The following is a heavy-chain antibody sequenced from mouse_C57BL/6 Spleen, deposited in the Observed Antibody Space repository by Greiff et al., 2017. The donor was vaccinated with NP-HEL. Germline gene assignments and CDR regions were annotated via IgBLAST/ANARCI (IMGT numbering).Heavy chain of an antibody. Sequence: QVQLQQPGAELVMPGASVKLSCKASGYTFTSYWMHWVKQRPGQGLEWIGEIDPSDSYTNYNQKFKGKSTLTVDKSSSTAYMQLSSLTSEDSAVYDCASSITTVVYWYFDVWGTGTTVTVSS. CDR2: IDPSDSYT. V-gene: IGHV1-69*01. J-gene: IGHJ1*03. D-gene: IGHD1-1*01. CDR3: ASSITTVVYWYFDV. CDR1: GYTFTSYW.